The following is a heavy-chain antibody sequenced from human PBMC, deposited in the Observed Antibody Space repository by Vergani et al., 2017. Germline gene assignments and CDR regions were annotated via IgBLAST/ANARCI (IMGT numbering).Heavy chain of an antibody. D-gene: IGHD2-21*01. CDR3: ARVGIVVLYGMDV. Sequence: QVQLQESGPGLVKPSETLSLTCSVSGYSISRGYYWGWIRQPPGKGLEWIATVFHSGSAYYNPSLRRRVTISVETSKNQFSLRLTTLTAADTAVYYCARVGIVVLYGMDVWGQGTTVTVSS. CDR2: VFHSGSA. CDR1: GYSISRGYY. V-gene: IGHV4-38-2*02. J-gene: IGHJ6*02.